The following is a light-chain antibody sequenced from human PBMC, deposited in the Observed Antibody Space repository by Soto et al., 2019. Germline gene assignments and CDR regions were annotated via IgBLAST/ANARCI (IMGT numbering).Light chain of an antibody. CDR2: GAS. V-gene: IGKV1-27*01. J-gene: IGKJ1*01. CDR1: QDISSY. Sequence: DIQLTQSPSSLSASVGDRVTITCRASQDISSYLAWYQQKPGKVPNLLMYGASALRSGVPSRFSGSGSGTDFTLTISSLQPEDFATYYCQQYNSSPWTFGQGTKVEIK. CDR3: QQYNSSPWT.